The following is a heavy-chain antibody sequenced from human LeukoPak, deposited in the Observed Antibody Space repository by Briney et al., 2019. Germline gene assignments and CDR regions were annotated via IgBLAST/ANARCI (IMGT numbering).Heavy chain of an antibody. CDR3: ATYNCSSAFDT. Sequence: PGGSLRLSCAASGFTFSTYYMSWVRQAPGKGLLWVSRINPDGSETLHADSVKGRFTISRDNAKNTIYLEMNGLRAEDTAIYYCATYNCSSAFDTWGRGTVVTVSS. D-gene: IGHD1-20*01. CDR2: INPDGSET. J-gene: IGHJ3*02. V-gene: IGHV3-74*01. CDR1: GFTFSTYY.